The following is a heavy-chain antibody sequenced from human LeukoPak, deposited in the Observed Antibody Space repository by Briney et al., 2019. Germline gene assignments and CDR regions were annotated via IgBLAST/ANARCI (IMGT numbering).Heavy chain of an antibody. V-gene: IGHV4-34*01. D-gene: IGHD5-12*01. J-gene: IGHJ4*02. CDR2: INHSGST. Sequence: PSETLSLTCAVYGGSFSGYYWSWIRQPPGKGLEWIGEINHSGSTNYNPSLKSRVTISVDTSKNQFSLKLSSVTAADTAVYYCAAISGYNRDYWGQGTLVTVSS. CDR3: AAISGYNRDY. CDR1: GGSFSGYY.